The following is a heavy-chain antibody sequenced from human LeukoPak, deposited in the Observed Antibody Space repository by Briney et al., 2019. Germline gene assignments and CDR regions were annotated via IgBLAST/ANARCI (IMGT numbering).Heavy chain of an antibody. CDR1: GGSFSGYY. CDR2: INHSGST. Sequence: PSETLSLTCAVYGGSFSGYYWSWIRQPPEKGLEWIGEINHSGSTNYNPSLKSRVTISVDTSKNQFSLKLSSVTAADTAVYYCAIRPETTGTTSYFDYWGQGTLVTVSS. CDR3: AIRPETTGTTSYFDY. D-gene: IGHD1-1*01. J-gene: IGHJ4*02. V-gene: IGHV4-34*01.